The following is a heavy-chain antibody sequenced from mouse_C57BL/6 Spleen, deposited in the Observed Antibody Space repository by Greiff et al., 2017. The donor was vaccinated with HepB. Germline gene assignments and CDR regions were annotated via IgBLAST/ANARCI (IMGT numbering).Heavy chain of an antibody. CDR3: ARLDYGSFAY. J-gene: IGHJ3*01. D-gene: IGHD1-1*01. CDR1: GYTFTSYG. CDR2: IYPRSGNT. V-gene: IGHV1-81*01. Sequence: LQESGAELARPGASVKLSCKASGYTFTSYGISWVKQRTGQGLEWIGEIYPRSGNTYYNEKFKGKATLTADKSSSTAYMELRSLTSEDSAVYFCARLDYGSFAYWGQGTLVTVSA.